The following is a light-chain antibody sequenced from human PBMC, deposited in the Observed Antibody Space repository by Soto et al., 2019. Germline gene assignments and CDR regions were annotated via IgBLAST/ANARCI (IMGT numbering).Light chain of an antibody. J-gene: IGKJ1*01. CDR3: HQSYSTPQT. V-gene: IGKV1-39*01. Sequence: DIQMTQSPSSLSASVGDRLTITCRANQSVSDSLNWYQQKPGKVPKLLIYAASSLRSGVPSRISGSGYGTDFTLTISSLQTEDFATYYCHQSYSTPQTFGQGTKVDIK. CDR1: QSVSDS. CDR2: AAS.